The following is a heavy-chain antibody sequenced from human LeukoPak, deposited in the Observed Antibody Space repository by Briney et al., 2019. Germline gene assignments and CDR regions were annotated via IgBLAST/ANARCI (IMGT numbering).Heavy chain of an antibody. CDR2: IYHSGST. D-gene: IGHD3-10*01. V-gene: IGHV4-38-2*02. CDR3: ARDLEADYYGSGSYHA. CDR1: GYSISSGYY. Sequence: SETLSPTCTVSGYSISSGYYWGWIRQPPGKGLEWIGSIYHSGSTYYNPSLKSRVTISVDTSKNQFSLKLSSVTAADTAVYYCARDLEADYYGSGSYHAWGQGTLVTVSS. J-gene: IGHJ4*02.